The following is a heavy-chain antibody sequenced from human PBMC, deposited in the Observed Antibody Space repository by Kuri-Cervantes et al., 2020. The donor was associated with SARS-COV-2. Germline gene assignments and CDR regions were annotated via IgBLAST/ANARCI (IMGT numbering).Heavy chain of an antibody. CDR2: INHSGST. CDR3: ASAQGPYYYDSSGYYRSDY. V-gene: IGHV4-34*01. Sequence: SESLSLTCAVYGGSFSGYYWSWIRQPPGKGLEWIGEINHSGSTNYNPSLKSRVTISVDTSKNQFSLKLSSVTAADTAVYYCASAQGPYYYDSSGYYRSDYWGQGTLVTVSS. D-gene: IGHD3-22*01. J-gene: IGHJ4*02. CDR1: GGSFSGYY.